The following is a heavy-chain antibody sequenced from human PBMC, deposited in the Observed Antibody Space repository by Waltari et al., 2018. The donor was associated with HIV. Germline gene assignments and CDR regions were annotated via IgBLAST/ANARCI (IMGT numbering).Heavy chain of an antibody. V-gene: IGHV1-8*01. CDR2: MGPNSGKT. J-gene: IGHJ4*02. D-gene: IGHD3-3*01. CDR1: GYDYSTFD. CDR3: AKSRPGAVFGDN. Sequence: QVQLVQSGAEVKQPGASVRVSCKTSGYDYSTFDINWVRQAAGQGLEWMGWMGPNSGKTGYAQRFKGRVSMTRDTSMDTAFMELSILTSHDTAVYYCAKSRPGAVFGDNWGQGTLVAVSS.